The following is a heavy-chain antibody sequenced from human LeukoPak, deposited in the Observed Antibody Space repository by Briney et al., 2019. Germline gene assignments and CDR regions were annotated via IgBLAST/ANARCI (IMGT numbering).Heavy chain of an antibody. D-gene: IGHD5-24*01. V-gene: IGHV4-39*07. Sequence: PSETLSLTCTVSGGSISSSSYYWGWIRQPPGKGLEWIGGIYYSGSTYYNPSLKSRVTISVDKSKNQFSLKLSSVTAADTAVYYCASTIRDGYNSEGMDYWGQGTLVTVSS. CDR3: ASTIRDGYNSEGMDY. CDR2: IYYSGST. CDR1: GGSISSSSYY. J-gene: IGHJ4*02.